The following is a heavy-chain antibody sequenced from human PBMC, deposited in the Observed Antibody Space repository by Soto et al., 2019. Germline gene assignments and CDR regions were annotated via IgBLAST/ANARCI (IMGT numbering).Heavy chain of an antibody. J-gene: IGHJ6*02. CDR2: TFSGGST. V-gene: IGHV3-53*01. CDR3: AKRSPSSIQGWAFAMDV. CDR1: GFTVTTNY. D-gene: IGHD1-26*01. Sequence: QTGGSLRLSCLASGFTVTTNYMIWVRQPPGKGLEWVSTTFSGGSTNYADSVRGRFSISRGNSKNTVYLQMNNLRVEDTAVYYCAKRSPSSIQGWAFAMDVWGQGTTVTVS.